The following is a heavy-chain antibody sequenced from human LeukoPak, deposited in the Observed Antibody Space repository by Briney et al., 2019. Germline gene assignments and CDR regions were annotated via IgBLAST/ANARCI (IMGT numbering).Heavy chain of an antibody. J-gene: IGHJ1*01. Sequence: GGSLRLSCAASGFAFSSFGMHWVRQAPGQGLDLVAVISFDGSNQYYADSVKGRFTIYRDNFKNTLYLQMNSLRAEETAVCYCAKSHPPTVTTEEGEYLQHWGQGTLVTVSS. CDR1: GFAFSSFG. D-gene: IGHD4-17*01. CDR3: AKSHPPTVTTEEGEYLQH. CDR2: ISFDGSNQ. V-gene: IGHV3-30*18.